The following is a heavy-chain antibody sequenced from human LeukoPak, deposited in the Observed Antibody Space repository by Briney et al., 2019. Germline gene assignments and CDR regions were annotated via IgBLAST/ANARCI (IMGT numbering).Heavy chain of an antibody. CDR1: GYTFTGYY. J-gene: IGHJ5*02. Sequence: ASVKVSCKASGYTFTGYYMHWVRQASGQGLEWMGWINPNSGGTNYAQKFQGRVTMTRDTSISTAYMELSRLRSDDTAVYYCARNRAVSRNWFDPWGRGTLVTVSS. CDR2: INPNSGGT. V-gene: IGHV1-2*02. D-gene: IGHD1-14*01. CDR3: ARNRAVSRNWFDP.